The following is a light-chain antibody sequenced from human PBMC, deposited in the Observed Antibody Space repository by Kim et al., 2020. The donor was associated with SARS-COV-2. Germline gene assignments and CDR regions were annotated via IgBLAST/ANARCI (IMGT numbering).Light chain of an antibody. CDR2: YDS. CDR3: QVWDSSSNHWV. CDR1: GIGRKS. V-gene: IGLV3-21*01. Sequence: ATGKTARIAGGGTGIGRKSVHWYQQKAGQAPVVVIYYDSERPSGIPERFSGSNSGNTATLTISRVEAGDETDYYCQVWDSSSNHWVFGGGTQLTVL. J-gene: IGLJ3*02.